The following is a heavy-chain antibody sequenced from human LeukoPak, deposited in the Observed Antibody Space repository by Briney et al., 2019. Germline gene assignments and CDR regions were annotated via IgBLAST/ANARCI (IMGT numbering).Heavy chain of an antibody. V-gene: IGHV1-69*13. J-gene: IGHJ3*02. CDR3: ARAHYYDSSGYPLDAFDI. Sequence: GASVKVSCKASRGTFSSYGISWVRQAPGQGLEWMGGIIPIFGTANYAQKFQGRVTITADQSTSTAYMELSRLRSDDTAVYYCARAHYYDSSGYPLDAFDIWGQGTMVTVSS. CDR1: RGTFSSYG. CDR2: IIPIFGTA. D-gene: IGHD3-22*01.